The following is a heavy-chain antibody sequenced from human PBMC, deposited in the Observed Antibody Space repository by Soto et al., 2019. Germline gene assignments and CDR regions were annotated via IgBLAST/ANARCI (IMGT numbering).Heavy chain of an antibody. V-gene: IGHV1-58*01. CDR2: IVVGSGNT. D-gene: IGHD3-9*01. Sequence: ASVKVSCKASGFTFSSSAVQWVRQARGQRLEWIGKIVVGSGNTNYAQKFQERVTITRDMSTSTAYMELSSLRSEDTALYYCAAFDPGPMGFDPWGQGTLVTVSS. J-gene: IGHJ5*02. CDR1: GFTFSSSA. CDR3: AAFDPGPMGFDP.